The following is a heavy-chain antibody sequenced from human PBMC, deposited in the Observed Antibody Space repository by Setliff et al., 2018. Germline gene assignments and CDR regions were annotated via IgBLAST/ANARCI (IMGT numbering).Heavy chain of an antibody. CDR1: GGTFSSYA. V-gene: IGHV1-69*05. D-gene: IGHD3-16*02. CDR2: IIPIFGTA. Sequence: ASVKVSCKASGGTFSSYAISWVRQAPGQGLEWMVGIIPIFGTANSAQKFQGRVTITTDEYTSTAYMELSSLRSEDTAVYYCARSARTYHAFYDYVRGSYRPGTGDAFDIWGQGTMVTVSS. J-gene: IGHJ3*02. CDR3: ARSARTYHAFYDYVRGSYRPGTGDAFDI.